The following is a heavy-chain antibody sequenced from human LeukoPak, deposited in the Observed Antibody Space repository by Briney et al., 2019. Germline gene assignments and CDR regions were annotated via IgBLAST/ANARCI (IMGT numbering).Heavy chain of an antibody. J-gene: IGHJ1*01. V-gene: IGHV4-30-2*01. CDR3: ARDSYFQH. CDR2: IYHSGST. CDR1: GVSISSGGYS. Sequence: SETLSLTSAVSGVSISSGGYSWSWIRQPPGKGLEWIGYIYHSGSTYYNPSLKSRVTISVDTSKNQFSLKLSSVTATDTAVYYCARDSYFQHWGQGTLVTVSS.